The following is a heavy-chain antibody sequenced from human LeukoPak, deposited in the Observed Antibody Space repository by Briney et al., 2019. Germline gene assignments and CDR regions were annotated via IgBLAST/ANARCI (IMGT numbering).Heavy chain of an antibody. CDR1: GFTFSSYW. D-gene: IGHD3-9*01. J-gene: IGHJ4*02. Sequence: GGSLRLSCAASGFTFSSYWMSWVRQAPGKGLEWVANIKQDGSEKYYVDSVKGRFTISRDNAKNSLYLQMNSLRAEDTAVYYCARGWANILTGYEFDYWGQGTLVTVSS. CDR3: ARGWANILTGYEFDY. V-gene: IGHV3-7*01. CDR2: IKQDGSEK.